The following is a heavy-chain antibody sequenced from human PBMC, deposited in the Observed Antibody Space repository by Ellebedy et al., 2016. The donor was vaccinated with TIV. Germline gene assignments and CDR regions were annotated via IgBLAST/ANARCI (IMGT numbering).Heavy chain of an antibody. D-gene: IGHD5-18*01. CDR1: GGTFSSYA. CDR3: ASYRGYSYGYFSWFDP. Sequence: SVKVSCXASGGTFSSYAISWVRQAPGQGLEWMGGIIPIFGTANYAQKFQGRVTITADKSTSTAYMELSSLRSEDTAVYYCASYRGYSYGYFSWFDPWGQGTLVTVSS. CDR2: IIPIFGTA. V-gene: IGHV1-69*06. J-gene: IGHJ5*02.